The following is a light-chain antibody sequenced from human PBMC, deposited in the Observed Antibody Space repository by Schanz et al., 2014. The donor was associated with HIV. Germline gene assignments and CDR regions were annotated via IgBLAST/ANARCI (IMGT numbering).Light chain of an antibody. CDR2: GAS. CDR1: QSVSSSY. Sequence: EIVMTQSPATLSLSPGERATLSCRASQSVSSSYLAWYQQKPGQAPRLLIYGASTRATGIPVRFSGSGSGTEFTLTISNLQSEDFAVYYCQQYDTWPPYTFGQGTKLDI. CDR3: QQYDTWPPYT. V-gene: IGKV3-15*01. J-gene: IGKJ2*01.